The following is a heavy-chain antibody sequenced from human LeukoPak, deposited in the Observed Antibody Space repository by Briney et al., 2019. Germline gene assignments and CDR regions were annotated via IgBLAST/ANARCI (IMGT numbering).Heavy chain of an antibody. CDR3: TSIRGFSAYNPGY. Sequence: GGSLRLSCAASGFTFSDHALTWVRQAPGKGLEWVSSISSTSSYIYYGDSVRGRFTISRDDAKNSLYLQMNSLRVEDTAVYYCTSIRGFSAYNPGYWGQGTLVTVSS. CDR2: ISSTSSYI. V-gene: IGHV3-21*01. J-gene: IGHJ4*02. D-gene: IGHD5-12*01. CDR1: GFTFSDHA.